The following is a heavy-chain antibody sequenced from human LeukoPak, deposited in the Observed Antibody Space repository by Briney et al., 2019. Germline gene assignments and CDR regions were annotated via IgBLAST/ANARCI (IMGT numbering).Heavy chain of an antibody. Sequence: PSETLSLTCAVSGYSISGGYYWGWIRQPPGKGLEWIGSIHLSGSTYYNPSLKSRITISIDTSKNQFSLKLSSVTAADTAVYFCARRNYGDYDYWGQGTLVTVSS. CDR1: GYSISGGYY. CDR3: ARRNYGDYDY. D-gene: IGHD4-17*01. V-gene: IGHV4-38-2*01. J-gene: IGHJ4*02. CDR2: IHLSGST.